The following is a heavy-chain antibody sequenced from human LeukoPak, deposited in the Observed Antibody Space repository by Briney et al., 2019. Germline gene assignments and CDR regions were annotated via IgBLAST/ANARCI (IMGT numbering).Heavy chain of an antibody. Sequence: GGSLRLSCAASGFTFSSYGMHWVRQAPGKGLEWVAVISYDGSNKYYADSVKGRFTISRDNSKNTLYLRMNSLRAEDTAVYYCANLVHCSGGSCYPTFDAFDIWGQGTMVTVSS. CDR2: ISYDGSNK. J-gene: IGHJ3*02. V-gene: IGHV3-30*18. D-gene: IGHD2-15*01. CDR1: GFTFSSYG. CDR3: ANLVHCSGGSCYPTFDAFDI.